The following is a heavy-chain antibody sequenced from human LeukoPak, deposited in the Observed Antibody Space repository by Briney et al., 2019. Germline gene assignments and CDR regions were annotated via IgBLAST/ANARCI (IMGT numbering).Heavy chain of an antibody. D-gene: IGHD3-16*01. CDR2: NNPNSGGT. J-gene: IGHJ6*03. CDR1: VYTFTIYD. CDR3: AREQLGYMDV. V-gene: IGHV1-2*02. Sequence: ASVTLSFTASVYTFTIYDINWVRHAPGQGREWMGWNNPNSGGTNYAQKFQGRVTMTRDTSISTAYMELSRLRSDDTAVYYCAREQLGYMDVWGKGTTVTVSS.